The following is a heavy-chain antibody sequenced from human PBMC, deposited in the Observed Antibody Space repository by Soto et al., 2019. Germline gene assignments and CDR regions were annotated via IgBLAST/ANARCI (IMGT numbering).Heavy chain of an antibody. V-gene: IGHV3-30*18. CDR2: ISYDGSNK. D-gene: IGHD6-19*01. J-gene: IGHJ6*02. Sequence: PGGSLRLSCAASGFTFSSYGMHWVRQAPGKGLEWVAVISYDGSNKYYADSVKGRFTISRDNSKNTLYLQMNSLRAEDTAVYYCAKDPRGPYSSGWYYYYGMDVWGQGTTVTVSS. CDR1: GFTFSSYG. CDR3: AKDPRGPYSSGWYYYYGMDV.